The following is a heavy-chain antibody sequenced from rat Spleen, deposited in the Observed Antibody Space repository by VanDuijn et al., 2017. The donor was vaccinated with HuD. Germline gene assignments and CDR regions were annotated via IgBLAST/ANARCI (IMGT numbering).Heavy chain of an antibody. CDR2: ISTGGGNT. J-gene: IGHJ2*01. CDR1: GFTFSDYA. D-gene: IGHD1-4*01. CDR3: ARRPGDFDC. V-gene: IGHV5S23*01. Sequence: EVQLVESGGGLVQPGRSLKLSCAVSGFTFSDYAMAWVRQAPKKGLEWVASISTGGGNTYYRDSVKGRFTISRDNAKSTLYLQMDSLRSEDTATYYCARRPGDFDCWGQGVMVTVSS.